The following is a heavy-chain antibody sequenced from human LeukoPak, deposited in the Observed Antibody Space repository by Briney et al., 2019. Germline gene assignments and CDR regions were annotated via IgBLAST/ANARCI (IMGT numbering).Heavy chain of an antibody. D-gene: IGHD1-26*01. CDR2: ISWDGGST. J-gene: IGHJ3*02. V-gene: IGHV3-43D*03. Sequence: GGSLRLSCAASGFTFHDYAMHWVRQAPGKGGEGVALISWDGGSTYYADSVKGRFTISRDNSKNSLYLQMNSLRAEDTALYYCAKDMGIVGARDAFDIWGQGTMVTVSS. CDR3: AKDMGIVGARDAFDI. CDR1: GFTFHDYA.